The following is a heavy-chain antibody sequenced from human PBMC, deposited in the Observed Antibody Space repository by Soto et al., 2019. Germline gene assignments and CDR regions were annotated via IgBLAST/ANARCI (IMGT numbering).Heavy chain of an antibody. V-gene: IGHV1-46*01. CDR3: ARVSSGSYYGMDNWFDP. CDR1: GYTFTSYY. Sequence: QVLLVQSGAEVKKPGASVKVSCKASGYTFTSYYMHWVRQAPGQGLEWMGIINPSGGSTSYAQKFQGRVTMTRDTSTSTVYMELSSLRSEDTAVYYCARVSSGSYYGMDNWFDPWGQGTLVTVSS. CDR2: INPSGGST. D-gene: IGHD1-26*01. J-gene: IGHJ5*02.